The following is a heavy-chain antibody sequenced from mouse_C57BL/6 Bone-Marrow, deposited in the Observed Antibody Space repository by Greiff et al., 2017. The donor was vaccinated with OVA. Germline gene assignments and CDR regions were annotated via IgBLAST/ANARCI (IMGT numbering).Heavy chain of an antibody. CDR2: IDPSDSYT. V-gene: IGHV1-69*01. Sequence: VQLQQPGAELVMPGASVKLSCKASGYTFTSYWMHWVKQRPGQGLEWIGEIDPSDSYTNYNQKFKGKSTLTVDKSSSTAYMQLSSLTSEDSAVYYCARHGSSYDWYFDVWGTGTTVTVSS. CDR1: GYTFTSYW. CDR3: ARHGSSYDWYFDV. D-gene: IGHD1-1*01. J-gene: IGHJ1*03.